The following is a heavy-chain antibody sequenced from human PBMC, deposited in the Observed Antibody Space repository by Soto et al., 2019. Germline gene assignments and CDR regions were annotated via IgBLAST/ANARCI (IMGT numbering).Heavy chain of an antibody. CDR1: GGSISSYD. V-gene: IGHV4-59*12. CDR2: NYYSGST. CDR3: ARGSSIAGLYYGMDV. Sequence: PSGTLSLTCTVSGGSISSYDWSWIRQPPGKGLEWIGYNYYSGSTNYNPSLKSRVTISLDTSKNQFSLKLSSVTAADTAVYYCARGSSIAGLYYGMDVWGQGTTVTVSS. J-gene: IGHJ6*02. D-gene: IGHD6-6*01.